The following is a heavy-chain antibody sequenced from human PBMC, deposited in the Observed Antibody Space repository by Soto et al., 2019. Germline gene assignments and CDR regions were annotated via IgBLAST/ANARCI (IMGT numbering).Heavy chain of an antibody. V-gene: IGHV3-48*01. CDR2: ISSSSSTI. CDR1: GFTFSSYS. J-gene: IGHJ1*01. D-gene: IGHD3-16*01. CDR3: SGLGTRLPRVGLEYFQH. Sequence: GGSLRLSCAASGFTFSSYSMNWVRQAPGKGLEWVSYISSSSSTIYYADSVKGRFTISRDNAKNSLYLQMNSLRAEDTAVYYCSGLGTRLPRVGLEYFQHWGQGTLVTVSS.